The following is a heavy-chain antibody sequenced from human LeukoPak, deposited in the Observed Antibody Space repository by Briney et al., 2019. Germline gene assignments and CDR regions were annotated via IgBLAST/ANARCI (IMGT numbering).Heavy chain of an antibody. D-gene: IGHD4-17*01. CDR3: ARAGMTTVTPLDY. CDR2: IYYSGST. J-gene: IGHJ4*02. Sequence: TSETLSLTCTVSGGSISSYYWSWIRQPPGKGLEWIGYIYYSGSTNYNPSLKSRVTISVDTSKNQFSLKLSSVTAADTAVYYCARAGMTTVTPLDYWGQGTLVTVSS. CDR1: GGSISSYY. V-gene: IGHV4-59*01.